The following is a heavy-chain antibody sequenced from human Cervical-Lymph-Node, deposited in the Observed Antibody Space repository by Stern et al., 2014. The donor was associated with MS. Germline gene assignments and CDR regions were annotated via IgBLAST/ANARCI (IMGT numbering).Heavy chain of an antibody. CDR2: VSGPGAST. V-gene: IGHV3-23*04. Sequence: EVQLVESGGGLVQPGGSLRLSCAASGLTFRNYAMTWVRQAPGKGLEWVSRVSGPGASTYYAASVKGRFTISRDNSKNTLYLLMNSLKAEDTAVYYCAKEPGGNWGYNFFGMDVWGQGTTVTVSS. CDR1: GLTFRNYA. CDR3: AKEPGGNWGYNFFGMDV. D-gene: IGHD7-27*01. J-gene: IGHJ6*02.